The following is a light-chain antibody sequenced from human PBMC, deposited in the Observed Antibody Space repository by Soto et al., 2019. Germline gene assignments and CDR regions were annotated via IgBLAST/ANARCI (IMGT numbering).Light chain of an antibody. CDR1: HDISKF. V-gene: IGKV1-33*01. Sequence: DIQMTQSPSSLFASVGDRVTISCRASHDISKFLNWYQQKPVTAPKVLIYDTSNLQTGVPSRFSGSGSGTDFTLTISSLQPEDSATYYCQQYDHLPITFGQGTRLEVK. CDR2: DTS. CDR3: QQYDHLPIT. J-gene: IGKJ5*01.